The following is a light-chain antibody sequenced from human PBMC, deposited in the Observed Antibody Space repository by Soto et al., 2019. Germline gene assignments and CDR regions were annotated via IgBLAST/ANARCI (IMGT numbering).Light chain of an antibody. CDR1: QSVSSY. Sequence: EIVLTQSSASLSLFPGERGSLXCRASQSVSSYLAWYQQKTGKAPRLLIYDASNRATGIQARLSGSGSGKDFTLNISSLEPEDFAVYYCKQYNNWPPWTFGQGTKVDIK. V-gene: IGKV3-11*01. J-gene: IGKJ1*01. CDR2: DAS. CDR3: KQYNNWPPWT.